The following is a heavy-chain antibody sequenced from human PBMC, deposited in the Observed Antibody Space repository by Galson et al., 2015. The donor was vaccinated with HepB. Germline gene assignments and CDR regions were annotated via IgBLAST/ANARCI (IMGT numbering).Heavy chain of an antibody. J-gene: IGHJ6*02. CDR3: ARDLSKLVPLRYFDPGGIDV. Sequence: SMRPSRAASGFTFSSYAMHRCRQARAQGREWVAVRSYAGSNKYHAGPVKVRFTISRDNSKNTLDMLMNSLRAEDTAVYYCARDLSKLVPLRYFDPGGIDVWGQGTTVTVSS. CDR1: GFTFSSYA. V-gene: IGHV3-30-3*01. CDR2: RSYAGSNK. D-gene: IGHD3-9*01.